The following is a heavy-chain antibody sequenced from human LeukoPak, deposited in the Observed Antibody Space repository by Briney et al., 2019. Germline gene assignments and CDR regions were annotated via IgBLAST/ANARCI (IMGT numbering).Heavy chain of an antibody. V-gene: IGHV4-39*01. CDR1: GGSVSSRSHY. J-gene: IGHJ4*02. D-gene: IGHD3-3*01. CDR2: IYYSGTT. Sequence: SETLSLTCSVSGGSVSSRSHYWSWIRQSPGEGLEWFGTIYYSGTTFYNPSLQSRVSISVDTSRDQFSLRLNSVTAADTAVYYCARRNDYDFWSGNRYYFDYWGLGTLVIVSS. CDR3: ARRNDYDFWSGNRYYFDY.